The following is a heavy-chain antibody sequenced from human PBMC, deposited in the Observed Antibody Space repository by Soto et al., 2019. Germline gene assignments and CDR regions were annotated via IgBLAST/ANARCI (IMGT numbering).Heavy chain of an antibody. CDR3: ARDLSNFVLGSSGQSPYYYYGMDV. D-gene: IGHD5-12*01. V-gene: IGHV1-2*04. CDR2: INPNSGGT. J-gene: IGHJ6*02. CDR1: GYTFTGYY. Sequence: ASVKVSCKASGYTFTGYYMHWVRQAPGQGLEWMGWINPNSGGTNYAQKFQGWVTMTRDTSISTAYMELSRLRSDDTDVYYCARDLSNFVLGSSGQSPYYYYGMDVWGQGTTVTVSS.